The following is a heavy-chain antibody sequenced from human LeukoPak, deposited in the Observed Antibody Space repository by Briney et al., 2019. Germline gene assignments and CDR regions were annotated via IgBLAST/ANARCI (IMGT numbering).Heavy chain of an antibody. CDR3: AINGGGDSGYGNLDY. J-gene: IGHJ4*02. CDR1: GFTFDDYA. D-gene: IGHD5-12*01. CDR2: INWNSDSI. V-gene: IGHV3-9*01. Sequence: PGGSLRLSCAVSGFTFDDYAMHWVRQVPGKGLEWVAGINWNSDSIGYADSVKGRFTPSRDNAKNSLYLQMNSLRAEDTAFYYCAINGGGDSGYGNLDYWGQGTLITVSS.